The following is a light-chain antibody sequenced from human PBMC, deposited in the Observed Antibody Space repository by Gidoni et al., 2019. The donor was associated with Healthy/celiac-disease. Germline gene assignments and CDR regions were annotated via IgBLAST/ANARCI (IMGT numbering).Light chain of an antibody. CDR1: SSNIGSNT. J-gene: IGLJ3*02. CDR2: SNN. CDR3: AAWDDSLNGLWV. Sequence: QSVLTQPPSASGTPGQRVTISCSGSSSNIGSNTVNWYQQLPGTAPKLLIYSNNQRPSGVPDRFSGSKSGTSASLAISGLQSEYEADYYCAAWDDSLNGLWVFGGGTKLTVL. V-gene: IGLV1-44*01.